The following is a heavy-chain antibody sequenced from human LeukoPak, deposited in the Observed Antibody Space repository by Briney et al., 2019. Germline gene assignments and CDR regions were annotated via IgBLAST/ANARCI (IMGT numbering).Heavy chain of an antibody. Sequence: GGSLRLSCAASGFTFSNYGMIWVRQAPGKGLEWVANIKQDGSEKYYVDSVKGRFTISRDNAKNSLYLQMNSLRAEDTAVYYCVRMTHSYYMDVWGKGTTVTVSS. V-gene: IGHV3-7*01. CDR1: GFTFSNYG. CDR2: IKQDGSEK. CDR3: VRMTHSYYMDV. J-gene: IGHJ6*03.